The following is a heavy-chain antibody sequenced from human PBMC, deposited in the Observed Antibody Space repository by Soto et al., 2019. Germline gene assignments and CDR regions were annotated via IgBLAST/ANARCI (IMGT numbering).Heavy chain of an antibody. V-gene: IGHV4-59*12. J-gene: IGHJ4*02. CDR3: ARGEVTTGVF. CDR2: ISYSGSI. D-gene: IGHD4-17*01. CDR1: GGSISSYY. Sequence: SETLSLTCTVSGGSISSYYWSWIRQSPEKGLEYIGYISYSGSITYAPSLKSRVTMSVDTSKNQFSLRLNSVTAADTAVYYCARGEVTTGVFWGQGTQVTVSS.